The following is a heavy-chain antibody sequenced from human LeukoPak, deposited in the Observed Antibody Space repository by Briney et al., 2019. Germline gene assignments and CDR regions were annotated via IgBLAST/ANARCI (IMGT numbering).Heavy chain of an antibody. D-gene: IGHD5-18*01. V-gene: IGHV1-2*02. CDR2: TNPNSGDT. CDR1: GYTFTAYY. CDR3: ATGVATAFTY. J-gene: IGHJ4*02. Sequence: WASVKVSCKASGYTFTAYYIHWVRQAPGQGLEWMAFTNPNSGDTYSAPQFQGRVTMTRDTSISTASMELSWLSSDDTAVYYCATGVATAFTYWGQGTLVTVSS.